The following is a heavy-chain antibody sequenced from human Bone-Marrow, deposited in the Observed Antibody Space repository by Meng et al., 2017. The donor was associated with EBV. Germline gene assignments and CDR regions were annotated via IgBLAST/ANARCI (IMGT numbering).Heavy chain of an antibody. D-gene: IGHD2-21*01. CDR2: INPDWSVT. Sequence: GVLVRAMGSTVRSWAASRFMLSSYWVHWVHEAPGKRLVWVALINPDWSVTNDTYSVKGQFTIYRDNAKNTVYLEINNLRADDTAVYYFAKDCFGDKDSWGQGTLVTVSS. CDR3: AKDCFGDKDS. J-gene: IGHJ4*02. CDR1: RFMLSSYW. V-gene: IGHV3-74*01.